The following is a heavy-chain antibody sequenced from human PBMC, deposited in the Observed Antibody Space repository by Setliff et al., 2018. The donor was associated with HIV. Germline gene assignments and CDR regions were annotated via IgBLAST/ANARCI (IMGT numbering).Heavy chain of an antibody. V-gene: IGHV3-33*01. J-gene: IGHJ6*03. Sequence: GGSLRLSCATSGFGFSRYAMHWVRQAPGKGLEWVAVIWDDGSNKYYADSVTGRFTIFRDNSKNTLYLQMNSLRAEDTAVYYCARDRVELFWDGELNYMDVWGKGTTVTVSS. CDR1: GFGFSRYA. CDR2: IWDDGSNK. CDR3: ARDRVELFWDGELNYMDV. D-gene: IGHD3-10*01.